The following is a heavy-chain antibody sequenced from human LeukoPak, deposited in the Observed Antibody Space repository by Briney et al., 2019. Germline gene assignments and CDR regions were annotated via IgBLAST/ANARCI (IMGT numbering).Heavy chain of an antibody. V-gene: IGHV3-21*01. CDR3: ARTAGYSSGWYSYYFDY. J-gene: IGHJ4*02. CDR1: GFTFSSYS. Sequence: PGGSLRLSSAASGFTFSSYSMNWVRQAPGKGLEWVSSISSSSSYIYYADSVKGRFTISRDNAKNSLYLQMNSLRAEDTAVYYCARTAGYSSGWYSYYFDYWGQGTLVTVSS. D-gene: IGHD6-19*01. CDR2: ISSSSSYI.